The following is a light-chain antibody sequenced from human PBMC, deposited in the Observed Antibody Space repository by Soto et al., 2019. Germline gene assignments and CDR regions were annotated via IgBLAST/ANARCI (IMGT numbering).Light chain of an antibody. J-gene: IGLJ7*01. CDR3: SSFAGSNNVL. CDR1: NSDVGGYDF. V-gene: IGLV2-8*01. Sequence: QSVLTQPPSAYGSPGQSVTISCTGTNSDVGGYDFVSWYQQHPGKAPKLMIYEVNKRPSGVPDRFSGSKSGNTASLTVSGLQAEDEASYYCSSFAGSNNVLFGGGTQLTVL. CDR2: EVN.